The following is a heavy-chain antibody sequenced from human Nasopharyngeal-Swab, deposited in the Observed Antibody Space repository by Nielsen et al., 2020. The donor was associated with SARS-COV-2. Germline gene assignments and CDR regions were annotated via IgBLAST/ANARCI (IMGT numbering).Heavy chain of an antibody. CDR3: ASLEGITVAGTLIAY. J-gene: IGHJ4*02. V-gene: IGHV4-39*01. CDR1: GGSISSSSYY. CDR2: IYYSGST. Sequence: GSLRLSCTVSGGSISSSSYYWGWTRQPPGKGLEWIGSIYYSGSTYYNPSLKSRVTISVDTSKNQFSLKLSSVTAADTAVYYCASLEGITVAGTLIAYWGQGTLVTVSS. D-gene: IGHD6-19*01.